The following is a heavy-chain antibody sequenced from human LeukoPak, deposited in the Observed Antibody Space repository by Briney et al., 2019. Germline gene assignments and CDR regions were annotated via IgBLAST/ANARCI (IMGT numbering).Heavy chain of an antibody. CDR1: GYIFTSYY. CDR2: INPRGAST. CDR3: ARGHKYYYDSSGYDFDY. D-gene: IGHD3-22*01. J-gene: IGHJ4*02. Sequence: ASVKVSCKASGYIFTSYYIHWVRQAPGQGLEWMGLINPRGASTNYAQKFQGRVTMTRDMSTSIVYMELNSLRSEDTAVYYCARGHKYYYDSSGYDFDYWGQGTLVTVSS. V-gene: IGHV1-46*01.